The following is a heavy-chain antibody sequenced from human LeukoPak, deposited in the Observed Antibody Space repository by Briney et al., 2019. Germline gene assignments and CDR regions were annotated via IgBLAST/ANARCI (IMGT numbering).Heavy chain of an antibody. CDR3: ARLPVGVWGSYRYRYFDY. Sequence: SETLSLTCTGSGGSISSSSYYWGWIRQPPGKGLEWIGSIYYSGSTYYNPSLKSRVTISVATSKNQFSLKLSSVTAADTAVYYCARLPVGVWGSYRYRYFDYWGQGTLVTVSS. CDR1: GGSISSSSYY. J-gene: IGHJ4*02. CDR2: IYYSGST. V-gene: IGHV4-39*01. D-gene: IGHD3-16*02.